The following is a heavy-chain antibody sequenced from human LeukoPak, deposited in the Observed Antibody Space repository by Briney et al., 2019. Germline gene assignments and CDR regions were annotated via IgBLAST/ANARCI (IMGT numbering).Heavy chain of an antibody. CDR2: IWYDGSNK. Sequence: GRSLRLSCAASGFTFSSYGMHWVRQAPGKGLEWVAVIWYDGSNKYYADSVKGRFTISRDNSKNTLYLQMNSLRAEDTAVYYCARDAPTLWFGELLGFPHSSFDYWGQGTLVTVSS. J-gene: IGHJ4*02. CDR3: ARDAPTLWFGELLGFPHSSFDY. V-gene: IGHV3-33*01. CDR1: GFTFSSYG. D-gene: IGHD3-10*01.